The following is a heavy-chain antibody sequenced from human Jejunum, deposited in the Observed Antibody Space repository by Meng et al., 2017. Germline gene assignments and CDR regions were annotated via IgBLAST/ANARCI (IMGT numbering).Heavy chain of an antibody. CDR2: IHPNSGDT. CDR3: SKARSGSFEN. D-gene: IGHD1-26*01. Sequence: ASVKVSCKASGYTFTGYYMHWVRQAPGQGLEWMGRIHPNSGDTNYAQKFQGRVIMTRDTSISTAYMELTRLRSDDTAVYYCSKARSGSFENWGQGTLVTVSS. J-gene: IGHJ4*02. CDR1: GYTFTGYY. V-gene: IGHV1-2*06.